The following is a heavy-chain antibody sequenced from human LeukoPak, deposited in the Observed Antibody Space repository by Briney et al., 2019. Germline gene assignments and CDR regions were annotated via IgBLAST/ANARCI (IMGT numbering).Heavy chain of an antibody. CDR3: ARSAITYMDV. CDR1: GGSISSYY. D-gene: IGHD3-16*01. J-gene: IGHJ6*03. V-gene: IGHV4-59*01. Sequence: PSETLSLTCTVSGGSISSYYWSWIRQPPGKGLEWIGYIHYSGNTNYNPSLKSRVTISVDTSKNQSSLKLSSVTAADTAVYYCARSAITYMDVWGKGTAVTVSS. CDR2: IHYSGNT.